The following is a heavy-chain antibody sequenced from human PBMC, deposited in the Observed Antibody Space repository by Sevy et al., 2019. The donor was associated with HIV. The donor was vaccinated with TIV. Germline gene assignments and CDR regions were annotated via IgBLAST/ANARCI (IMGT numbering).Heavy chain of an antibody. CDR3: ARGQDTAMVYYYYYYMDV. D-gene: IGHD5-18*01. CDR2: IYYSGST. Sequence: SETLSLTCTVSGGSISSYYWSWIRQPPGKGLEWIGYIYYSGSTTYNPSLKSRVTISVETSKNQFSLKLISVTAADTAVYYCARGQDTAMVYYYYYYMDVWGKGTTVTVSS. V-gene: IGHV4-59*01. J-gene: IGHJ6*03. CDR1: GGSISSYY.